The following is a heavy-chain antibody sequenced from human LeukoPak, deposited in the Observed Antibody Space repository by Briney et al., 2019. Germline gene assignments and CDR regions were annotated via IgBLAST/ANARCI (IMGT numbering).Heavy chain of an antibody. V-gene: IGHV3-23*01. Sequence: GGSLRLSCAASGFTFSSYVMTWVRQAPGKGLEWVSSISGRGGSTYYADTVKGRFTISRDNSKNTLSLQMNCLRAEDTAIYYCAKGSTEAVNWGQGTLVTVSS. CDR1: GFTFSSYV. J-gene: IGHJ4*02. CDR3: AKGSTEAVN. D-gene: IGHD4-17*01. CDR2: ISGRGGST.